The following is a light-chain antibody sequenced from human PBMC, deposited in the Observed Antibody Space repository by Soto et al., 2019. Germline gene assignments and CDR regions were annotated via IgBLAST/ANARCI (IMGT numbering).Light chain of an antibody. Sequence: EIVMTQSPATLSVSPGESVTLSCRASQSVGTNFAWYQQKPGQAPRLLIYGASTRATGIPTRFSGSGSGTEFTLTISSLQSEDFEFYYCQQYHDGPSITFGQGTRLEI. V-gene: IGKV3-15*01. CDR3: QQYHDGPSIT. CDR2: GAS. CDR1: QSVGTN. J-gene: IGKJ5*01.